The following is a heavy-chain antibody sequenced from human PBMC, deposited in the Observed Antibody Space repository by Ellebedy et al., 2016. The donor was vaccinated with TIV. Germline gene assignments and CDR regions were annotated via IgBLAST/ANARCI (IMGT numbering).Heavy chain of an antibody. Sequence: MPSETLSLTCTVSGYSISSGYYWGWIRQPPGKGLEWIGSIYHSGSNYYNPSLKSRVTTSVDTSKNQFSLQLSSGTAADTAVYFCARAFDYYDDWGQGTLVTVSS. V-gene: IGHV4-38-2*02. D-gene: IGHD3-16*01. CDR2: IYHSGSN. CDR3: ARAFDYYDD. J-gene: IGHJ4*02. CDR1: GYSISSGYY.